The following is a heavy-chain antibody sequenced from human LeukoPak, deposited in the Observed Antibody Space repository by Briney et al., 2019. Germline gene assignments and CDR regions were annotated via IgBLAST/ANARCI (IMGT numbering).Heavy chain of an antibody. CDR1: GGTFSSYA. CDR3: ARVPPSYYYDSSGYYLDY. J-gene: IGHJ4*02. CDR2: IIPIFGTA. Sequence: GASVKVSCKASGGTFSSYAISWVRQAPGQGLEWMGGIIPIFGTANYAQKLQGRVTMTTDTSTSTAYMELRSLRSDDTAVYYCARVPPSYYYDSSGYYLDYWGQGTLVTVSS. D-gene: IGHD3-22*01. V-gene: IGHV1-69*05.